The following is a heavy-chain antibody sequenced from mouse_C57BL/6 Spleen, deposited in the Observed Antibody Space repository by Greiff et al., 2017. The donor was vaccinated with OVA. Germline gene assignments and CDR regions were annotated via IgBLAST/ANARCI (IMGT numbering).Heavy chain of an antibody. J-gene: IGHJ4*01. CDR3: ALYYYGSSYWNYAMDY. CDR2: IDPANGNT. Sequence: EVQLQQSVAELVRPGASVKLSCTASGFNIKNTYMHWVKQRPEQGLEWIGRIDPANGNTKYAPKFQGKATITADTSSNTAYLQLSSLTSEDTAIYYCALYYYGSSYWNYAMDYWGQGTSVTVSS. V-gene: IGHV14-3*01. D-gene: IGHD1-1*01. CDR1: GFNIKNTY.